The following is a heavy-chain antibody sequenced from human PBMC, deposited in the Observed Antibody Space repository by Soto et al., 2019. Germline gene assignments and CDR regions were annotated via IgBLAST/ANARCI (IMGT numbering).Heavy chain of an antibody. Sequence: EVQLVQSGAEVKKPGESLKISCRGSGYRFSTNWIGWVRQVPGKGLEWMAFIYPPDSNARYSPSFQGQVTISVDKSISAAYLQWGRLKASDTAVYFCATHLLPCAYDIWGQGTMVSVSS. J-gene: IGHJ3*02. D-gene: IGHD2-2*01. V-gene: IGHV5-51*01. CDR1: GYRFSTNW. CDR3: ATHLLPCAYDI. CDR2: IYPPDSNA.